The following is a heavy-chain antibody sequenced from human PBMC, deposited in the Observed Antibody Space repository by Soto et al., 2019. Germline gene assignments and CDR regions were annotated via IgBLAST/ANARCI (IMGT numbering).Heavy chain of an antibody. CDR2: IYYSGST. Sequence: SETLSLTCTVSGGSISSGDYYWSWIRQPPGKGLEWIGYIYYSGSTYYNPSLKSRVTISVDTSKNQFSLKLSSVTAADTAVYYCASQLEVAGNWFEPWGQGTLVTVSS. CDR1: GGSISSGDYY. CDR3: ASQLEVAGNWFEP. V-gene: IGHV4-30-4*01. J-gene: IGHJ5*02. D-gene: IGHD1-1*01.